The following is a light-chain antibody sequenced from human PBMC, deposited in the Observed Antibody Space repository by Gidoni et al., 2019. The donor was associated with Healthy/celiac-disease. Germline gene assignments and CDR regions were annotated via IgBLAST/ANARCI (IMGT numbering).Light chain of an antibody. Sequence: QSALTQPASVSGSPGQSLTISCTGTSSDVGSYNLVSWYQQHPGKAPKLMIYEVSKRPSGVSNRFSGSKSGNTASLTISGLQAEDEADYYCCSYAGSSTLWVFGGGTKLTVL. CDR3: CSYAGSSTLWV. J-gene: IGLJ3*02. CDR2: EVS. V-gene: IGLV2-23*02. CDR1: SSDVGSYNL.